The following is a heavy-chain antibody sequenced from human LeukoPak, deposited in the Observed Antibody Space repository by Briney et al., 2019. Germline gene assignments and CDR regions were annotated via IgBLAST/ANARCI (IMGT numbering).Heavy chain of an antibody. Sequence: PSETLSLTCTVSGGSISSYYWSWIRQPAGKGLEWIGRIYTSGSTNYNPSLKSRVTISVDTSKNQFSLKLSSVTAADTAVYYCARADFWSGYYNFDDWGQGTLVTVSS. CDR3: ARADFWSGYYNFDD. D-gene: IGHD3-3*01. CDR2: IYTSGST. V-gene: IGHV4-4*07. CDR1: GGSISSYY. J-gene: IGHJ4*02.